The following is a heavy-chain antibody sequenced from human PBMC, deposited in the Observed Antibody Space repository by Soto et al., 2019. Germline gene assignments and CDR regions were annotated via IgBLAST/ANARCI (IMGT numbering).Heavy chain of an antibody. Sequence: PGGSLRLSCVASGFTVSTYGLHWVRQAPGKGLEWVAVISYDGGNKFYEDSVKGRFTISRDNPKNTLYLQMNSLRPEDTAVCYCAKVAGYCSSNTCSRDYYHYSGMAVWGQGTTVTVSS. CDR1: GFTVSTYG. CDR3: AKVAGYCSSNTCSRDYYHYSGMAV. V-gene: IGHV3-30*18. D-gene: IGHD2-2*01. CDR2: ISYDGGNK. J-gene: IGHJ6*02.